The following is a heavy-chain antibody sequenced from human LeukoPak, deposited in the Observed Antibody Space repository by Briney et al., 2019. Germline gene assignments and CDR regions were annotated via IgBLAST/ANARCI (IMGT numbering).Heavy chain of an antibody. Sequence: GGSLRLSCAASGFTFSSYAMSWVRQAPGKGLEWVSAISGSGGNTYYADSVKGRFTISRDNSKSTLYLQMNSLRAEDTAVYYCAKEGPSWSYYYYYYMDVWGKGTTVTVSS. CDR3: AKEGPSWSYYYYYYMDV. V-gene: IGHV3-23*01. CDR1: GFTFSSYA. CDR2: ISGSGGNT. J-gene: IGHJ6*03.